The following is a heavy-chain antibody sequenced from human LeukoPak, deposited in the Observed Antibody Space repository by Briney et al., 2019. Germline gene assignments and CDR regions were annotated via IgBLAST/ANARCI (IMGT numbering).Heavy chain of an antibody. CDR3: ARDPGSSYSSSWYDYYYMDV. CDR1: GYTFTGYY. D-gene: IGHD6-13*01. V-gene: IGHV1-2*02. Sequence: ASVKVSCKASGYTFTGYYMHWVRQAPGQGLEWMGWINPNSGGTNYAQKFQGRVTMTRDTSISTAYMELSRLRSDDTAVYYCARDPGSSYSSSWYDYYYMDVWGKGTTVTVSS. CDR2: INPNSGGT. J-gene: IGHJ6*03.